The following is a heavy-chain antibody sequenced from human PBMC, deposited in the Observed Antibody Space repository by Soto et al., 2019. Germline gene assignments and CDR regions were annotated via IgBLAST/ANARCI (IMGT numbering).Heavy chain of an antibody. CDR1: GGTFSSYT. J-gene: IGHJ6*03. V-gene: IGHV1-69*04. D-gene: IGHD5-12*01. CDR3: AREVVAKDDYYYYMDV. Sequence: SVKVSCKASGGTFSSYTISWVRQAPGQGLEWMGRIIPILGIANYAQKFQGRVTITADKSTSTAYMELSSLRSEDTAVYYCAREVVAKDDYYYYMDVWGKGTTVTVSS. CDR2: IIPILGIA.